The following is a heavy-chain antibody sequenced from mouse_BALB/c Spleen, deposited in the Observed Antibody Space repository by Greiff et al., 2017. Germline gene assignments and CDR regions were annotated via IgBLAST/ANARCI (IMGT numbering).Heavy chain of an antibody. J-gene: IGHJ2*01. CDR2: INPSSGYT. V-gene: IGHV1-4*01. D-gene: IGHD2-2*01. CDR3: ARWEGYDEYFDY. CDR1: GYTFTSYT. Sequence: QVQLQQSGAELARPGASVKMSCKASGYTFTSYTMHWVKQRPGQGLEWIGYINPSSGYTNYNQKFKDKATLTADKSSSTAYMQLSSLTSEDSAVYYCARWEGYDEYFDYWGQGTTLTVSS.